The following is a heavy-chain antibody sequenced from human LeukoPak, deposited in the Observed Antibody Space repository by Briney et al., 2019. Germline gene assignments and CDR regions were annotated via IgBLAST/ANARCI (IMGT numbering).Heavy chain of an antibody. Sequence: ASVKVSCKASGYTFGGYYMHWVRQAPGQGLEWMGWINPNSGGTNYAQKFQGRVTMTRDTSISTVYMELTRLRSDDMAVYYCARDGDGYNHGYWGQGTLVTVPS. CDR2: INPNSGGT. CDR3: ARDGDGYNHGY. J-gene: IGHJ4*02. CDR1: GYTFGGYY. V-gene: IGHV1-2*02. D-gene: IGHD5-24*01.